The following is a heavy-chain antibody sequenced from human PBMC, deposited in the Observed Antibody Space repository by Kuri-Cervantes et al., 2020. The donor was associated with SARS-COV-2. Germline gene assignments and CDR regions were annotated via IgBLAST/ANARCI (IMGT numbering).Heavy chain of an antibody. CDR1: GGTFSSYA. CDR2: IIHILGIA. V-gene: IGHV1-69*04. CDR3: ASSRGENLDY. D-gene: IGHD3-10*01. J-gene: IGHJ4*02. Sequence: SVKVSCKASGGTFSSYAISWVRQAPGQGLEWMGRIIHILGIANYSQKFQGRVTITADKSTSTAYMELSSLRSEDTAVYYCASSRGENLDYWGQGTLVTVSS.